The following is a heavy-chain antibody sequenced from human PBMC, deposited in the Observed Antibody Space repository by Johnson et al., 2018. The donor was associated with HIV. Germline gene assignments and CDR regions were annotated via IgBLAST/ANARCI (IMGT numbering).Heavy chain of an antibody. Sequence: VQLVESGGGVVQPGRSLRLSCAASRFSFSNYGMHWVRQAPGKGLEWVAFIWYDGSRKYYADSVKGRFTISRVNSKNMLYLQMNSLRVEDTAVYYCAKEGSRGTVTQAPDAFDIWGQGTVVTVSS. V-gene: IGHV3-30*02. CDR1: RFSFSNYG. J-gene: IGHJ3*02. D-gene: IGHD4-17*01. CDR3: AKEGSRGTVTQAPDAFDI. CDR2: IWYDGSRK.